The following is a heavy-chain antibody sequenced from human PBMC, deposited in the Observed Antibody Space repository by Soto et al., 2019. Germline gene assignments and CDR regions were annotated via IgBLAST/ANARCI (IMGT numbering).Heavy chain of an antibody. CDR2: IYHSGST. Sequence: SETLSLTCAVSGGSISSGGYSWSWIRQPPGKGLEWIGYIYHSGSTYYNPSLKSRVTISVDRSKNQFSLKLSSVTAADTAVYYCARRPSGDKVHYWGQGALVTVSS. D-gene: IGHD7-27*01. CDR3: ARRPSGDKVHY. CDR1: GGSISSGGYS. V-gene: IGHV4-30-2*01. J-gene: IGHJ4*02.